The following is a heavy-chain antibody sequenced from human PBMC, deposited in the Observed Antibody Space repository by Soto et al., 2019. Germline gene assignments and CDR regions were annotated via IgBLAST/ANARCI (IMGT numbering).Heavy chain of an antibody. CDR2: IYSGGRT. J-gene: IGHJ6*02. V-gene: IGHV3-53*02. CDR1: DLGFFNNN. D-gene: IGHD3-16*01. Sequence: EVQVVETGGGLIQPGGSLSFSLEASDLGFFNNNMSWFRRAPGKGLGWVSVIYSGGRTYYADSVKGRFTISRDGSQNTLYLQMNSLRAEDTAVYYCARGLDGMDVWGQGTTVTVSS. CDR3: ARGLDGMDV.